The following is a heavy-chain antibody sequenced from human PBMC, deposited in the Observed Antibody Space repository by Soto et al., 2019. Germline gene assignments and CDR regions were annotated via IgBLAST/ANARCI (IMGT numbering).Heavy chain of an antibody. CDR2: IYYSGST. CDR1: GGSISSYY. V-gene: IGHV4-59*01. J-gene: IGHJ6*03. CDR3: ARERTAPGYYYMDV. D-gene: IGHD4-17*01. Sequence: TSETLSLTCTVSGGSISSYYLSWIRQPPGKGLEWIGYIYYSGSTNYNPSLKSRVTISVDTSKNQFSLKLSSVTAADTAVYYCARERTAPGYYYMDVWGKGTTVTVSS.